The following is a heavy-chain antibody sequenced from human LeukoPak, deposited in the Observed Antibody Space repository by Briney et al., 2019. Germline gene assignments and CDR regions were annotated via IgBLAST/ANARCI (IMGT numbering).Heavy chain of an antibody. D-gene: IGHD3-3*01. CDR2: ISASGGTT. J-gene: IGHJ3*02. CDR3: AKDGLTIFGVINDAFDI. CDR1: GFTFGTYA. Sequence: GGSLRLSCAVSGFTFGTYAMSWVRQVPGKGLEWVSTISASGGTTYYADSVKGRFTISRDDFKNTLYLQMNTLRAEDTALYYCAKDGLTIFGVINDAFDIWGQGTMVTVSS. V-gene: IGHV3-23*01.